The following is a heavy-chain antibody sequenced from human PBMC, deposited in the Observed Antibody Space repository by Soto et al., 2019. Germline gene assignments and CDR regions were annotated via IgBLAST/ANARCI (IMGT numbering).Heavy chain of an antibody. CDR3: ARGIAVAGYGAWFDP. CDR2: ISESGNT. J-gene: IGHJ5*02. Sequence: PSETLSLTCAVYGASFSGFYWSWIRQPPGRGLECIAEISESGNTNYNPSLKSRVTISIDTSKNQFSLKLNSVTAADTTFYYCARGIAVAGYGAWFDPWGQGSLVTVSS. D-gene: IGHD6-19*01. V-gene: IGHV4-34*01. CDR1: GASFSGFY.